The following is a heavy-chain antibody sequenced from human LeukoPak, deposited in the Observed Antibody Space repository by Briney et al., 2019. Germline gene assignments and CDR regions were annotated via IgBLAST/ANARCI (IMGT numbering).Heavy chain of an antibody. Sequence: GGSLRLSCAASGFTFSSYAMSWVRQAPGRGLEWVSAFDTGFGTYYPDSLKGRFSISRDNSKNTLFLQMNSLRAEDTAVYYCARSSGWWSLDYWGQGTLVTVSS. CDR3: ARSSGWWSLDY. CDR2: FDTGFGT. J-gene: IGHJ4*02. CDR1: GFTFSSYA. D-gene: IGHD6-19*01. V-gene: IGHV3-23*01.